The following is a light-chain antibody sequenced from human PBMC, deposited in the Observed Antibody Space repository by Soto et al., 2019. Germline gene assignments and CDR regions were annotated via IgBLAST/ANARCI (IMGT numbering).Light chain of an antibody. J-gene: IGKJ4*01. CDR2: GAS. V-gene: IGKV3-15*01. CDR1: QGVSNY. CDR3: QQFNNLPLT. Sequence: DIVLTQSPASLSVSLGDRATISCRASQGVSNYLAWYQHKPGKAPKLLIYGASTMPTGIPARFSGSGSGTEFTLTISSLQSEDFAAYFCQQFNNLPLTFGGGTKLEIK.